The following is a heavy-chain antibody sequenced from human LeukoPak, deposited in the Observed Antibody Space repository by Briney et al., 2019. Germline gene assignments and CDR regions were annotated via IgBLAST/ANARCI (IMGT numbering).Heavy chain of an antibody. Sequence: PGGSLRLSCAASGFTVSSNYMSWVRQAPGKGLEWVSVIYSGGSTYYADSVKGRFTISRDNSKNTLYLRMNSLRAEDTAVYYCARGRYYYGSGSYPDYGMDVWGQGTTVTVSS. CDR1: GFTVSSNY. CDR3: ARGRYYYGSGSYPDYGMDV. CDR2: IYSGGST. V-gene: IGHV3-66*01. J-gene: IGHJ6*02. D-gene: IGHD3-10*01.